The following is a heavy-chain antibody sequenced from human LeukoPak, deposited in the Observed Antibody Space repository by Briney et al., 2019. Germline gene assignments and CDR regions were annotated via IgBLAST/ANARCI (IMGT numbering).Heavy chain of an antibody. J-gene: IGHJ4*02. V-gene: IGHV1-18*01. CDR3: ARDTEWEKNPDYFDY. CDR2: ISARNGKT. CDR1: GYIFTNYG. D-gene: IGHD1-26*01. Sequence: GASVKVPCKAFGYIFTNYGISRVRQAPGQGLEWMGWISARNGKTNYAQKVQGRVTMTTDTSATTAYMELRSLRSDDTAVYYCARDTEWEKNPDYFDYWGQGTLVTVSS.